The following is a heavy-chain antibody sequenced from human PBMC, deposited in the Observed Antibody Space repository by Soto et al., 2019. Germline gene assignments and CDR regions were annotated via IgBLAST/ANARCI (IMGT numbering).Heavy chain of an antibody. V-gene: IGHV1-3*01. D-gene: IGHD6-13*01. CDR1: GYTFTSYA. CDR3: AREFFSSSWYKVANGMDV. Sequence: ASVKVSCKASGYTFTSYATHWVRQAPGQRLEWMGWINAGNGNTKYSQKFQGRVTITRDTSASTAYMELSSLRSEDTAVYYCAREFFSSSWYKVANGMDVWGQGTTVTVSS. CDR2: INAGNGNT. J-gene: IGHJ6*02.